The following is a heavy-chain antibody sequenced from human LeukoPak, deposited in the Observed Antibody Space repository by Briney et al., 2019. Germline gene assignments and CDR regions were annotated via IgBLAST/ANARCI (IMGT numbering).Heavy chain of an antibody. CDR3: ARTTYYDFWSGYPIFDY. J-gene: IGHJ4*02. Sequence: SETLSLTCTVSGGSISSYYGSWIRQPPGKGLEWIGYIYYGGSTNYNPSLKSRVTISVDTSKNQFSLKLSSVTAADTAVYYCARTTYYDFWSGYPIFDYWGQGTLVTVSS. CDR2: IYYGGST. CDR1: GGSISSYY. D-gene: IGHD3-3*01. V-gene: IGHV4-59*01.